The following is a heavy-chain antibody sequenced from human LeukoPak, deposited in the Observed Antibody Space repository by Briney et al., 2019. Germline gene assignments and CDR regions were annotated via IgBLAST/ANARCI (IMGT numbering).Heavy chain of an antibody. CDR3: ARVSITMVRGVILYYFDN. CDR2: IYYSGST. D-gene: IGHD3-10*01. CDR1: GGSISSYY. V-gene: IGHV4-59*01. J-gene: IGHJ4*02. Sequence: KSSETLSLTCTVSGGSISSYYWSWIRQPPGKGLEWIGYIYYSGSTNYNPSLKSRVTISVDTSKNQFSLKLSSVTAADTAVYYCARVSITMVRGVILYYFDNWGQGTLVTVSS.